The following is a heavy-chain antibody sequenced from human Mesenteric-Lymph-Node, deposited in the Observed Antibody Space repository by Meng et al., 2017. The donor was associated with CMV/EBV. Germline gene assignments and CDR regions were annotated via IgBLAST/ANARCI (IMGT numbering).Heavy chain of an antibody. CDR1: DYSFTNYY. CDR2: INDGGNT. D-gene: IGHD2-2*01. J-gene: IGHJ4*02. CDR3: ATAPRYQLPVF. Sequence: SLTCAVADYSFTNYYWTWIRQSPGKGLEWIGEINDGGNTNYNPSLESRVTISVDTSKSQFSLKVNSVTAADTAVYYCATAPRYQLPVFWGQGTLVTVS. V-gene: IGHV4-34*01.